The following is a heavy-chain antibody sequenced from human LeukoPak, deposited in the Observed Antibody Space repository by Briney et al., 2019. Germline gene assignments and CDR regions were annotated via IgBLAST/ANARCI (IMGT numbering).Heavy chain of an antibody. CDR3: ARLVGATTLIDY. CDR2: IYYSGST. J-gene: IGHJ4*02. Sequence: PSETLSHTCTVSGGSISSYYWSWIRQPPGRGLVWIGYIYYSGSTNYIPSLKSRVTISVDTSKNQFSLKLSSVTAADTAVYYCARLVGATTLIDYWGQGTLVTVSS. V-gene: IGHV4-59*01. D-gene: IGHD1-26*01. CDR1: GGSISSYY.